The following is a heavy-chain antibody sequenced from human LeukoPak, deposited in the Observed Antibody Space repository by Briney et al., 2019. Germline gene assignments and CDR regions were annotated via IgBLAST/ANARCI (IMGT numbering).Heavy chain of an antibody. CDR2: ISYRGRT. Sequence: SETLPLTCTVSNASISSYSWSWIRQPAGKGLEWIGYISYRGRTHYNPSLKSRVTISVDTSKNQFSLKLSSVTAADTAVYYCAREFTYYGSGNYEDYLDYWGQGALVTVSS. CDR3: AREFTYYGSGNYEDYLDY. D-gene: IGHD3-10*01. V-gene: IGHV4-59*01. J-gene: IGHJ4*02. CDR1: NASISSYS.